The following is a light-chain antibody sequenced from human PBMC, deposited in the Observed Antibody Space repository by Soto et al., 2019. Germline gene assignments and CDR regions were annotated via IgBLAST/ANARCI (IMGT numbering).Light chain of an antibody. Sequence: QSVLTQPPSASGTPGQRVTMSCSGSSSNIGIKTVNWYQQLPGTAPKLVIYSNNQRPSGVPGRFSGSKSGTSASLAINGLQSEDKAEYYCAAWDDSLNGWVFGGGTKLTVL. CDR3: AAWDDSLNGWV. J-gene: IGLJ3*02. CDR1: SSNIGIKT. V-gene: IGLV1-44*01. CDR2: SNN.